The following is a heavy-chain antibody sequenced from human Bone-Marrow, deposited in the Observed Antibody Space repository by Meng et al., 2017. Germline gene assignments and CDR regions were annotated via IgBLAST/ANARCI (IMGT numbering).Heavy chain of an antibody. Sequence: QVQLGQSGAEVKKPGSSVKVSCKASGGTFSSYAISWVRQAPGQGLEWMGGIIPIFGTANYAQKFQGRVTITADESTSTAYMELSSLRSEDTAVYYCARDRYYYDSSGYRFDYWGQGTLVTVSS. V-gene: IGHV1-69*01. J-gene: IGHJ4*02. D-gene: IGHD3-22*01. CDR3: ARDRYYYDSSGYRFDY. CDR1: GGTFSSYA. CDR2: IIPIFGTA.